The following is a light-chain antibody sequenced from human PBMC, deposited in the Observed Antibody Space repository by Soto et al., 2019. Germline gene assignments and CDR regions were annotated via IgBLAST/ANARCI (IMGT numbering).Light chain of an antibody. Sequence: EIVLTQSPATLSLSPGESATLSCRASESISNYLAWFQQKPGQAPRLLIYNVSRRATGIPDRFSGSGSGTDFTLTVSRLEPEDFAVYYCQQYGASPETFGQGTKVEIK. CDR3: QQYGASPET. CDR2: NVS. J-gene: IGKJ1*01. V-gene: IGKV3-20*01. CDR1: ESISNY.